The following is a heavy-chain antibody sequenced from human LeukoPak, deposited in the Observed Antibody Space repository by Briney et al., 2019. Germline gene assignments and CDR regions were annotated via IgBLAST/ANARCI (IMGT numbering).Heavy chain of an antibody. D-gene: IGHD3-10*01. CDR2: TYYRSKWLN. V-gene: IGHV6-1*01. J-gene: IGHJ6*03. CDR3: ARDLYFSGSGSLFYYYYMDV. CDR1: GDNVSSNSAA. Sequence: PSQTLSLTCAISGDNVSSNSAAWHWIRQSPSRGLEWQGRTYYRSKWLNDYAVSVKSRITIHPDTSKNQFSLQLNSVTPEDTAVYYCARDLYFSGSGSLFYYYYMDVWGKGTTVTVSS.